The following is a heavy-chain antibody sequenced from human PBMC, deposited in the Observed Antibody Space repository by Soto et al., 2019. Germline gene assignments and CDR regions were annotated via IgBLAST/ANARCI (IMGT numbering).Heavy chain of an antibody. CDR3: ARTITGYFWAGAY. V-gene: IGHV3-23*01. CDR2: IGGSGANT. D-gene: IGHD1-1*01. CDR1: GFTFNMYA. J-gene: IGHJ4*02. Sequence: GGSLRLSCAASGFTFNMYAMSWVRQAPGKGQEWVSGIGGSGANTFYADFVKGRFTISRDNSKNTLYLQMDSLRAEDTAIYYCARTITGYFWAGAYWGQGTLVTVSS.